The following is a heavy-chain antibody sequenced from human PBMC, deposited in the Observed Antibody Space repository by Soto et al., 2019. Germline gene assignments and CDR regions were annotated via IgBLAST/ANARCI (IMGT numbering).Heavy chain of an antibody. Sequence: SSETLSLTCTVSGDSISSYYWSWVRQPPGKGLEWIGYIYFTGGTNYNPSLKSRVTISQDTSKNQFSLKLNSVTAADTAVYYCAREGRSTAHFDYWGQGALVTVSX. J-gene: IGHJ4*02. V-gene: IGHV4-59*01. D-gene: IGHD1-26*01. CDR1: GDSISSYY. CDR3: AREGRSTAHFDY. CDR2: IYFTGGT.